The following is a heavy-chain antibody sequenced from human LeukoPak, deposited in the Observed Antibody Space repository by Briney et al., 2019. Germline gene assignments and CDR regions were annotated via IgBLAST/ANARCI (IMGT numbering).Heavy chain of an antibody. D-gene: IGHD1-26*01. Sequence: GGSLRLSCTASGFTFSSYTMTWVRQAPGKGLEWVSTISGGGGSTYYADSVKGRFTISRDNSKNTLYLQVNSLRAEDTAVYYCAKGGKWDVTPFDYWGQGTLVTVSS. CDR1: GFTFSSYT. J-gene: IGHJ4*02. CDR2: ISGGGGST. CDR3: AKGGKWDVTPFDY. V-gene: IGHV3-23*01.